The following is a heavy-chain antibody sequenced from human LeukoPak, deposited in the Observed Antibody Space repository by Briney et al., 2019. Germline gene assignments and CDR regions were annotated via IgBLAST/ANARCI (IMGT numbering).Heavy chain of an antibody. CDR3: ARDPPLYGDYNFFDY. CDR2: ISSSSSTI. Sequence: GGSLRLSCAASGFTFSSYSMNWVRQAPGKGLEWVSYISSSSSTIYYADSVKGRFTISRDNAKNSLYLQMNSLRAEDTAVYYCARDPPLYGDYNFFDYWGQGTLVTVSS. CDR1: GFTFSSYS. J-gene: IGHJ4*02. V-gene: IGHV3-48*04. D-gene: IGHD4-17*01.